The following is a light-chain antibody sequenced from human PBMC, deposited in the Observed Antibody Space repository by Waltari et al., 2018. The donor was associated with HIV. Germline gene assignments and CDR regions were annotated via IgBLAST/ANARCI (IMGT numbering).Light chain of an antibody. Sequence: QLVLTQSPSASASLGASVKLTCTLSSGHNSYAIAWHQQQPEKGPRYLMKLKSDGSHKKGDGIPDRFSGSNSGAERYLTIYSLQSEDEADYYCQTWATGIRVFGGGTKLTVL. V-gene: IGLV4-69*01. CDR1: SGHNSYA. CDR3: QTWATGIRV. J-gene: IGLJ3*02. CDR2: LKSDGSH.